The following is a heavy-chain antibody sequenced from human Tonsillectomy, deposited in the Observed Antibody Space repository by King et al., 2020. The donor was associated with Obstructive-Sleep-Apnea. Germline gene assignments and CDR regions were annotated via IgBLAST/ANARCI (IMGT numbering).Heavy chain of an antibody. CDR1: GFSLSTTGVA. V-gene: IGHV2-5*02. J-gene: IGHJ4*02. CDR3: RHSPRVHYNILTGYYILDY. D-gene: IGHD3-9*01. CDR2: IYWDDDK. Sequence: TLKESGPTLVKPTQTLTLTCTFSGFSLSTTGVAGGWVRQPPGKALEWLALIYWDDDKRYNPSQTIRVTITKDTPQNQVVLTKTNMDPVATATYYCRHSPRVHYNILTGYYILDYWGQGTLVTVSS.